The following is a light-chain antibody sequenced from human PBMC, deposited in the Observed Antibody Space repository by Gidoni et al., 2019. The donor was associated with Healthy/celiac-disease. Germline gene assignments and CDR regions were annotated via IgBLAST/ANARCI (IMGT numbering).Light chain of an antibody. CDR3: QKYNSAPPVT. J-gene: IGKJ4*01. Sequence: DIQMTLTPSSLSASVGDRVTITCRASQGISNYLAWYQQKQGKVPKLLSYAASTLQSGVPSRFRGSGAGTDFTLTISSLQPEDVATYYFQKYNSAPPVTFGGGTKVEIK. V-gene: IGKV1-27*01. CDR1: QGISNY. CDR2: AAS.